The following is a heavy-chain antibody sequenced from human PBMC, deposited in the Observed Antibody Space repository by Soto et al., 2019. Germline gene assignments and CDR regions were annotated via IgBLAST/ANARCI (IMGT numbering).Heavy chain of an antibody. CDR1: GFTFSSYA. V-gene: IGHV3-23*01. J-gene: IGHJ6*02. CDR2: ISGSGGST. CDR3: ANAPGSSGWYDYYYYGMDV. Sequence: PGGSLRLSCAASGFTFSSYAMSWVRQAPGKGLEWVSAISGSGGSTYYADSVKGRFTTSRDNSKNTLYLQMNSLRAEDTAVYYCANAPGSSGWYDYYYYGMDVWGQGTTVTVSS. D-gene: IGHD6-19*01.